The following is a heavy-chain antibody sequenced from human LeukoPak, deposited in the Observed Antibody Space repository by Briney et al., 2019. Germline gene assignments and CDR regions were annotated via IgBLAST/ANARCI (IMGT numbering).Heavy chain of an antibody. D-gene: IGHD6-13*01. CDR3: ARALGILEKTGDHHQLVPSRDYMDV. V-gene: IGHV1-69*13. CDR2: IIPIFGTA. J-gene: IGHJ6*03. Sequence: SVKVSCKASGGTFSSYAISWVRQAPGRGLEWMGGIIPIFGTANYAQKFQGRVTITADESTSTAYMELSSLRSEDTAVYYCARALGILEKTGDHHQLVPSRDYMDVWGKGTTVTVSS. CDR1: GGTFSSYA.